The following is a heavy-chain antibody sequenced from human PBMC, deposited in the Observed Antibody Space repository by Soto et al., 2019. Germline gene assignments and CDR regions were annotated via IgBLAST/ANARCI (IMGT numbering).Heavy chain of an antibody. V-gene: IGHV1-24*01. J-gene: IGHJ4*02. CDR3: ARGYDFWSGYYTFDY. CDR2: FDPEDGET. D-gene: IGHD3-3*01. CDR1: GYTLTELS. Sequence: GASVKVSCKVSGYTLTELSMHWVRQAPGKGLEWMGGFDPEDGETIYAQKFQGRVTMTRDTSTGTAYMELSRLRSDDTAVYYCARGYDFWSGYYTFDYWGQGTLVTVSS.